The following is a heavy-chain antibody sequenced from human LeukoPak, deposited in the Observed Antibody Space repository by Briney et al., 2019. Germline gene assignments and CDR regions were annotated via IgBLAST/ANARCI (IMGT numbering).Heavy chain of an antibody. J-gene: IGHJ1*01. D-gene: IGHD2-2*01. V-gene: IGHV1-18*01. CDR2: ISAYNGNT. CDR3: ARDNRDCSSTSCCMSWEH. Sequence: ASVKVSCKASGYTFTSYGISWVRQAPGQGLEWMGWISAYNGNTNYAQKLQGRVTMTTDTSTSTAYMELRSLRSDDTAVYYCARDNRDCSSTSCCMSWEHWGQGTLVTVSS. CDR1: GYTFTSYG.